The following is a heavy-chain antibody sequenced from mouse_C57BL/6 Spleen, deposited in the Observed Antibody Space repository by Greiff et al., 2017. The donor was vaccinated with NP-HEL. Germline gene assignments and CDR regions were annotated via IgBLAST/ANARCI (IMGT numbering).Heavy chain of an antibody. CDR1: RFTFSDYG. CDR2: ISSGSSTI. Sequence: EVKVVESGGGLVKPGGSLKLSCAASRFTFSDYGMHWVRQAPEKGLEWVAYISSGSSTIYYADTVKGRFTISRDNAKNTLFLQMTSLRSEDTAMYYCARGLRLGFDYWGQGTTLTVSS. J-gene: IGHJ2*01. V-gene: IGHV5-17*01. CDR3: ARGLRLGFDY. D-gene: IGHD1-2*01.